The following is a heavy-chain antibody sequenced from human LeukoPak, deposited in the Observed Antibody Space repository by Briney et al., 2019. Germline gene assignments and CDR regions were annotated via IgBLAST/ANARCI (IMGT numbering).Heavy chain of an antibody. V-gene: IGHV3-23*01. Sequence: PGGSLRLSCAASGFTFGSYAMSWVRQAPGKGLEWVSGLSGSADSTYHADSVKGRFTISRDNSKNTLYLQMNSLRAEDTAVYYCAKDLGYGEYLFDYWGQGTLVTVSS. CDR1: GFTFGSYA. D-gene: IGHD4-17*01. CDR3: AKDLGYGEYLFDY. J-gene: IGHJ4*02. CDR2: LSGSADST.